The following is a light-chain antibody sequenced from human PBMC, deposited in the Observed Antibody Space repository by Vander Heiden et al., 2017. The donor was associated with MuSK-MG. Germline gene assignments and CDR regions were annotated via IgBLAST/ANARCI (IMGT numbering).Light chain of an antibody. J-gene: IGLJ2*01. CDR2: SND. CDR3: AAWDDSLHALL. V-gene: IGLV1-44*01. Sequence: QPILPQPPSASPTPAQRVTISCSGGSFNVGSNAVHWYQQFSGTAPKLLIYSNDQRPSGVPDRFSGSKSGTSASLAISGVQAEDEAEYFCAAWDDSLHALLFGGGTKLTAL. CDR1: SFNVGSNA.